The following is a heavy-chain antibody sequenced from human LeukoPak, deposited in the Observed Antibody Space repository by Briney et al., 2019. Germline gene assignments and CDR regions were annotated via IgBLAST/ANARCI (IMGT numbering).Heavy chain of an antibody. CDR2: IKQDGSEK. D-gene: IGHD3-16*01. Sequence: GGSLRLSCAASGFTFSSYWMSWVRQAPGKGLEWVANIKQDGSEKYYVDSVKGRFTISRDNSKNTLYLQMNSLRAEDTAVYYCARDYGGVYPTHAFDIWGQGTMVTVSS. CDR1: GFTFSSYW. J-gene: IGHJ3*02. CDR3: ARDYGGVYPTHAFDI. V-gene: IGHV3-7*01.